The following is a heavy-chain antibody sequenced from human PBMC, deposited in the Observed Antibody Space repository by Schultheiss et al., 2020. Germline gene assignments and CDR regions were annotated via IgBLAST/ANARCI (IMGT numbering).Heavy chain of an antibody. D-gene: IGHD3-10*01. V-gene: IGHV4-31*03. J-gene: IGHJ6*02. CDR2: IYYSGST. CDR3: ARGYYGSGSYYNYYYGMDV. CDR1: GGSISSSIYY. Sequence: SETLSLTCTVSGGSISSSIYYWSWIRQHPGKGLEWIGYIYYSGSTYYNPSLKSRVTISVDTSKNQFSLKLSSVTAADTAVYYCARGYYGSGSYYNYYYGMDVWGQGTTVTVSS.